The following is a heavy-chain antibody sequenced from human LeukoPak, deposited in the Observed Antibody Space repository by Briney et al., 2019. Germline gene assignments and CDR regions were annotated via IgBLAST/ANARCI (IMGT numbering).Heavy chain of an antibody. CDR1: GFTFSTYF. V-gene: IGHV3-30-3*01. J-gene: IGHJ4*02. CDR3: ARDQLYYDSSGYLADY. CDR2: ISYDGSNE. D-gene: IGHD3-22*01. Sequence: GGSLRLSCAASGFTFSTYFMHWVRQAPGKGLEWVAVISYDGSNEYYADSVKGRFTISRDNSKNTLYLQMNSLRAEDTAVYYCARDQLYYDSSGYLADYWGQGTLVTVSS.